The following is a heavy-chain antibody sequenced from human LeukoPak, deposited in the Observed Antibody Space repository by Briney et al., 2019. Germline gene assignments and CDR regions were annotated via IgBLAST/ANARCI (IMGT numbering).Heavy chain of an antibody. CDR3: ARESGIVGAYDAFDI. CDR2: MNPNSGNT. D-gene: IGHD1-26*01. Sequence: ASVKVSCKASGYTFTSYDINWVRQATGQGLEWMGWMNPNSGNTGYAQKFKGRVTMTRNTSISTAYMELSSLRSEDTAVYYCARESGIVGAYDAFDIWGQGTMVTVSS. V-gene: IGHV1-8*01. J-gene: IGHJ3*02. CDR1: GYTFTSYD.